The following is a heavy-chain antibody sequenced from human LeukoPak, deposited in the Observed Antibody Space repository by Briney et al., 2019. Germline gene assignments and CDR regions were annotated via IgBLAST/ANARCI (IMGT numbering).Heavy chain of an antibody. J-gene: IGHJ4*02. CDR1: GFTFSSFT. CDR3: AKDFRSAAAKYYFDY. D-gene: IGHD2-2*01. CDR2: IGGRGGST. V-gene: IGHV3-23*01. Sequence: GGSLRLSCAASGFTFSSFTMTWVRQAPGKGLEWVSAIGGRGGSTYYADSLEGRFTISRDNSKNTLYLQMNSLRAEDTAVYYCAKDFRSAAAKYYFDYWGQGTLVTVSS.